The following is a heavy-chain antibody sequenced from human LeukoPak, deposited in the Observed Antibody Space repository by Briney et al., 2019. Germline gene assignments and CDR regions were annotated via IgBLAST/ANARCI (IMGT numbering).Heavy chain of an antibody. CDR3: ARDCSRISCYADY. J-gene: IGHJ4*02. CDR1: GFIFTNFW. CDR2: IKKDSTER. D-gene: IGHD2-2*01. V-gene: IGHV3-7*01. Sequence: GGSLRLSCAASGFIFTNFWMSWVRQAPGKGLELVANIKKDSTERYYVDSVKGRFIISRDNAKNSLYLQMNSLRAEDTAVYYCARDCSRISCYADYWGQGTLVTVSS.